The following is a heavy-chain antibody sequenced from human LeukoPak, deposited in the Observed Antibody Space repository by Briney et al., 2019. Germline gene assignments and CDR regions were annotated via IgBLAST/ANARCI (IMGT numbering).Heavy chain of an antibody. Sequence: GASVKVSCKASGYTFTSYAMNWVRQAPGQGLEWMGWINTNTGNPTYARGFTGRFVFSLDTSVSTAYLQISSLKAEDTAVYYCARASSAWYPPQAFEIWGQGTMVTVSS. D-gene: IGHD6-19*01. CDR2: INTNTGNP. CDR3: ARASSAWYPPQAFEI. J-gene: IGHJ3*02. V-gene: IGHV7-4-1*02. CDR1: GYTFTSYA.